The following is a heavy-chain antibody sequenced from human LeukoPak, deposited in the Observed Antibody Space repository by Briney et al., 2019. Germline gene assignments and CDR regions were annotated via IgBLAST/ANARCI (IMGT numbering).Heavy chain of an antibody. Sequence: ASVKVSCKASGYTFTGNFMHWLRQAPGQGLEWMGLINPDSGGANYAQKFQGRVTMTRDTSISTAYMELSRLRSDDTAVYYCARGTDCSGGSCLDYWGQRTLVTVSS. CDR3: ARGTDCSGGSCLDY. CDR2: INPDSGGA. D-gene: IGHD2-15*01. V-gene: IGHV1-2*06. J-gene: IGHJ4*02. CDR1: GYTFTGNF.